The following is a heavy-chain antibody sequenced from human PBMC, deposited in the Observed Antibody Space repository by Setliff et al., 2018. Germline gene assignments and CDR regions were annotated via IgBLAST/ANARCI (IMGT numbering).Heavy chain of an antibody. Sequence: SETLSLTCTVSGGSISSGGYYWSWIRQHPGKGLEWIGYIYYSGSTYYNPSLKSRVTISVDTSKNQFSLKLSSVTAADTAVYYCARMSRYSEFWSGYAEDYYSSYIDVWGTGATVTVSS. CDR2: IYYSGST. J-gene: IGHJ6*03. CDR1: GGSISSGGYY. CDR3: ARMSRYSEFWSGYAEDYYSSYIDV. V-gene: IGHV4-31*03. D-gene: IGHD3-3*01.